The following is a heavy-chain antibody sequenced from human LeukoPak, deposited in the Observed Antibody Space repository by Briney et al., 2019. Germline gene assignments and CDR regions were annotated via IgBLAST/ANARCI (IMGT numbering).Heavy chain of an antibody. V-gene: IGHV3-11*01. CDR1: GFTFSDYY. J-gene: IGHJ4*02. CDR2: ISSSGCTI. D-gene: IGHD3-10*01. Sequence: GGSLRLSCAASGFTFSDYYMSWIRQAPGKGLEWVSYISSSGCTIYYADSVKGRFTISRDNAKNSLYLQMNSLGAEDTAVYYCARESVVRGVAAFDYWGQGTLVTVSS. CDR3: ARESVVRGVAAFDY.